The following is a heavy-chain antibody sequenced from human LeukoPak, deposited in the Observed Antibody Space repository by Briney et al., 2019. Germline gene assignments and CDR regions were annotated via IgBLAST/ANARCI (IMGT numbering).Heavy chain of an antibody. D-gene: IGHD6-19*01. CDR2: IFTSGST. Sequence: PSETLSLTCAVSGGSINNYYWSWIRQPAGKGLEWIGRIFTSGSTNYNASLKSRVTMSVDTSKNQFSLKLSSVTAADTAVYYCASRTPSGSVDYWGQGTLVTVSS. CDR3: ASRTPSGSVDY. V-gene: IGHV4-4*07. J-gene: IGHJ4*02. CDR1: GGSINNYY.